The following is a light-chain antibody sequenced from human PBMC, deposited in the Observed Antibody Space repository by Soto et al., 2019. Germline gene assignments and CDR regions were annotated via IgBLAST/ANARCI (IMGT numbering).Light chain of an antibody. V-gene: IGKV3-20*01. Sequence: EIVLTQSPGTLSLSPGERATLSCRASQSVSSSYLAWHQQKPGQAPRLLIYGASSRATGIPDRFSGSGSGTDFALTITRLEPKDFAVYYCQQYGSSPPWTFGQGTKVEIK. J-gene: IGKJ1*01. CDR1: QSVSSSY. CDR2: GAS. CDR3: QQYGSSPPWT.